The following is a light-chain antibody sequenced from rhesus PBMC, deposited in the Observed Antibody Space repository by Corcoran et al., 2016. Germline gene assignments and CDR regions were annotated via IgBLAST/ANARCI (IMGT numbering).Light chain of an antibody. V-gene: IGKV1S14*01. CDR2: YAS. CDR1: QAIGNY. J-gene: IGKJ4*01. CDR3: QQHNTYPLT. Sequence: DIQMTQSPSSLSASVGNTVTITCRASQAIGNYLAWYQQKPGKTPKPLIYYASNLESGVPSRFSGSGSVTDCTLTISSLQPEEFATYYCQQHNTYPLTFGGGTKVELK.